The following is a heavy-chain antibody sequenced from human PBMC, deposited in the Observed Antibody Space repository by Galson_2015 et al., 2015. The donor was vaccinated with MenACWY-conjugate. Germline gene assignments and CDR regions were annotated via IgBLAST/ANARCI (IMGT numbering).Heavy chain of an antibody. CDR1: GGSVSSGSYY. V-gene: IGHV4-61*01. CDR2: IYYSGST. D-gene: IGHD3-3*01. Sequence: ETLSLTCTVSGGSVSSGSYYWSWIRQPPGKGLEWIGYIYYSGSTNYNPSLKSRVSISVDKSKNQFSLKLSSVTAADTAVYYCARRGPGSDFWSGYYSFDYWGQGTLVTVSS. CDR3: ARRGPGSDFWSGYYSFDY. J-gene: IGHJ4*02.